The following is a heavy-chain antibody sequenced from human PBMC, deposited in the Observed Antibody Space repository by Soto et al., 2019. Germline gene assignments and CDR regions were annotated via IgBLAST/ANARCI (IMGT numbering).Heavy chain of an antibody. D-gene: IGHD3-10*01. V-gene: IGHV3-48*02. CDR3: ARAVTWGLDV. CDR1: GFTFSLYS. J-gene: IGHJ6*01. CDR2: ISRSSTGI. Sequence: EVQLVESGGGLVQPGGSLRLSCAASGFTFSLYSMSWVRQAPGKGLEWVSYISRSSTGIHYADSVKGRFTISGDDVTNSRHLQINSLRDGDTAVYYCARAVTWGLDVWGQGTTVSISS.